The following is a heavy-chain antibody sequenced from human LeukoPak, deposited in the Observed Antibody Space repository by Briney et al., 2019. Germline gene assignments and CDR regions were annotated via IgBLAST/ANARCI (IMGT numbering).Heavy chain of an antibody. D-gene: IGHD3-3*01. CDR1: GGSISSSSYY. J-gene: IGHJ3*02. CDR3: ARGLLITNTETYYDFWSGYYPFDAFDI. Sequence: KPSETLSLTCTVSGGSISSSSYYWAWIRQPPGKGLEWIGSIYYSGRTFYNPSLKSRLTISADTSKNQFSLKLSSVTAADTAVYYCARGLLITNTETYYDFWSGYYPFDAFDIWGQGTMVTVSS. CDR2: IYYSGRT. V-gene: IGHV4-39*01.